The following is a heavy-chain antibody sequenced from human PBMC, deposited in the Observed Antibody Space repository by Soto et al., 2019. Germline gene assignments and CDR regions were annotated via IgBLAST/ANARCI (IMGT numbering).Heavy chain of an antibody. J-gene: IGHJ4*02. Sequence: QAQVVQSGAEVRKPGSSVKLSCKASEGTFNSYAIAWVRQAPGQGLEWMGGISPYYNTLNYAQKFQDRVTIHADGSTNTVYMELSSLRSDDTAVYFCASVASRWYPYFFASWAQGTLVTVSS. CDR1: EGTFNSYA. CDR2: ISPYYNTL. V-gene: IGHV1-69*01. CDR3: ASVASRWYPYFFAS. D-gene: IGHD6-13*01.